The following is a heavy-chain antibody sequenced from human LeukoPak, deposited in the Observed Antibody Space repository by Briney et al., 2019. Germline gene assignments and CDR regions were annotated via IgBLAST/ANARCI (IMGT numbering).Heavy chain of an antibody. J-gene: IGHJ5*02. CDR3: ARGSYDFWSGYYTEWFDP. D-gene: IGHD3-3*01. CDR2: INHSGST. V-gene: IGHV4-34*01. Sequence: SETLSLTCAVYGGSFSGYYWSWIRQPPGKGLEWIGEINHSGSTNYNSSLKSRVTISVDTSKNQFSLKLSSVTVADTAVYYCARGSYDFWSGYYTEWFDPWGQGTLVTVSS. CDR1: GGSFSGYY.